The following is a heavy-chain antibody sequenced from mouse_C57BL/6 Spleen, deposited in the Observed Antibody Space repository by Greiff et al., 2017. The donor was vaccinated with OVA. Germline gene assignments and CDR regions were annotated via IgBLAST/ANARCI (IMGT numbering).Heavy chain of an antibody. D-gene: IGHD1-1*01. J-gene: IGHJ3*01. CDR3: TRWDGSCFAY. Sequence: QVQLQQPGAELVKPGASVTLSCKASGYTFTSYWMHWVKQRPGRGLEWIGRIDPNSGGTKYNEKFKSKATLTVDKPSSTAYMQRSSLTSEDSAVYYCTRWDGSCFAYWGQGTLLTVSA. CDR1: GYTFTSYW. V-gene: IGHV1-72*01. CDR2: IDPNSGGT.